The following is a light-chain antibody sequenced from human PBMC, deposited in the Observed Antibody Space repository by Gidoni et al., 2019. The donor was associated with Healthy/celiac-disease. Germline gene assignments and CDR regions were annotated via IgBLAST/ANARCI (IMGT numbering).Light chain of an antibody. CDR3: MQALQTVT. J-gene: IGKJ3*01. CDR1: QSLLHSNGYNY. Sequence: DMVMTQSPLSLPVTPGEPASISCRSSQSLLHSNGYNYLDWYLQKPGQSQPLLIYLGSTRASGVPDMFSGSGSGTDFTLKISRVEAEDVGVYYCMQALQTVTFGPGTKVDIK. V-gene: IGKV2-28*01. CDR2: LGS.